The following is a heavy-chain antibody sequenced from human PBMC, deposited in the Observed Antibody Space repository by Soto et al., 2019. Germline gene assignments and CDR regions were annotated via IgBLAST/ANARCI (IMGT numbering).Heavy chain of an antibody. CDR1: GGFISSSSYF. V-gene: IGHV4-61*05. J-gene: IGHJ5*02. CDR3: ARGPTDYDFWSGYSNWFDP. CDR2: IYYSGST. D-gene: IGHD3-3*01. Sequence: LSLTCTVSGGFISSSSYFWSWIRQPPGKGLEWIGYIYYSGSTYYNPSLKSRVTISVDRSKNQFSLKLSSVTAADTAVYYCARGPTDYDFWSGYSNWFDPWGQGTLVTV.